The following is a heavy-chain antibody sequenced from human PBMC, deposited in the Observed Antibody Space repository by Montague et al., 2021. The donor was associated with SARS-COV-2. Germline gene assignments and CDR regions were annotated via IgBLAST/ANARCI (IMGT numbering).Heavy chain of an antibody. V-gene: IGHV4-4*07. CDR2: IHASEIS. D-gene: IGHD3-22*01. J-gene: IGHJ5*02. CDR3: ARGRFYYDSGELGS. CDR1: GGSTNNYY. Sequence: SETLSLTCTVSGGSTNNYYWSWIRQPAGKGLEWIGRIHASEISTYNPSLETRVTMSVDTSKNQFSLKLSSVTAADTAVYYCARGRFYYDSGELGSWGQGTLVTVSS.